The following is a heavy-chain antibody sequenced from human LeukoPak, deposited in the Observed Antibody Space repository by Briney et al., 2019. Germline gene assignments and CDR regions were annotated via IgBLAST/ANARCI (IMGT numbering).Heavy chain of an antibody. V-gene: IGHV3-53*01. J-gene: IGHJ1*01. Sequence: GGSLRLSCAVSGFTVRNNYMSWVRQAPGKGLEGVSVIYSGDDTYYADSVKGRFTISRDNSKNTMYLQMNSLRAEDTAVFYCAVLNSGWRFQHWGQGTLVTVSS. D-gene: IGHD6-19*01. CDR1: GFTVRNNY. CDR2: IYSGDDT. CDR3: AVLNSGWRFQH.